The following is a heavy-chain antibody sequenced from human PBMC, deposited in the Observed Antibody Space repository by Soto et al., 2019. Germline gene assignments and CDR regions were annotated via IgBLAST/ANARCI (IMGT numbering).Heavy chain of an antibody. V-gene: IGHV4-39*01. J-gene: IGHJ1*01. Sequence: QLQLQESGPGLVKPSETLSLTCTVSGGSISSSTYFWGWIRQPPGKGLEWIGSIDYSGTTYYNTSRRTRPTQPLHTSKNPFSLKLTSVTAADTAVYYCARHGSKSGSHSEYFQHWGQGTLVTVSS. CDR2: IDYSGTT. D-gene: IGHD1-26*01. CDR3: ARHGSKSGSHSEYFQH. CDR1: GGSISSSTYF.